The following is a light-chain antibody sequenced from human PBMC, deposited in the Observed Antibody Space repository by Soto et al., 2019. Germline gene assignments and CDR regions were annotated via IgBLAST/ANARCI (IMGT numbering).Light chain of an antibody. J-gene: IGKJ3*01. CDR1: QDVGKW. CDR3: HQYGTAPLT. CDR2: GAS. Sequence: TQSPPSVSASVGDRVTITCLASQDVGKWLAWYQQKPGQAPRLLIYGASSRATGIPDRFSGSGSGTDFTLTISRLEPEDFSVYYCHQYGTAPLTFGPGTKVDIK. V-gene: IGKV3-20*01.